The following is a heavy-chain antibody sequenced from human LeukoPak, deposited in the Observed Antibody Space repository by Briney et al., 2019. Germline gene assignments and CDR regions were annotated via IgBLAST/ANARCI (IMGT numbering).Heavy chain of an antibody. Sequence: GGSLRLSCAASGFTFSNDWMHWVRQAPGKGLMWVSRIPNDGSSPTYADSVKGRFTISGDNAKNTVYLQMNSLRAEDTAVYYCVRWHLATAGAFNWGQGTLVTVSS. CDR2: IPNDGSSP. CDR1: GFTFSNDW. CDR3: VRWHLATAGAFN. J-gene: IGHJ4*02. V-gene: IGHV3-74*01. D-gene: IGHD6-13*01.